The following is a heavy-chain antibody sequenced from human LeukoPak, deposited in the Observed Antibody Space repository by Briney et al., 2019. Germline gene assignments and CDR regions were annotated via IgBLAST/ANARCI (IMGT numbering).Heavy chain of an antibody. Sequence: QPGRSLRLSCAASGFTFSSYGMLWDRQAPGKGLEWVAVIWYDGSNKYYADSVKGRFTISRANSKDTLYLQMNSLRAEDAAVYYCAKDPRGSYSRDYYYYMDVWGKGTTVTVSS. CDR2: IWYDGSNK. D-gene: IGHD1-26*01. CDR1: GFTFSSYG. V-gene: IGHV3-33*06. J-gene: IGHJ6*03. CDR3: AKDPRGSYSRDYYYYMDV.